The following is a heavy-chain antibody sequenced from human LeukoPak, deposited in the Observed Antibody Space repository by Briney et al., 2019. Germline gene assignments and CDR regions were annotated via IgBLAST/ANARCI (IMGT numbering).Heavy chain of an antibody. CDR2: IKQDGSEK. CDR1: GFTFSSYW. CDR3: ARGLWYGSGEGYFDY. J-gene: IGHJ4*02. D-gene: IGHD3-10*01. V-gene: IGHV3-7*04. Sequence: PGGSLRLSCAASGFTFSSYWMSWVRQAPGKGLEWLANIKQDGSEKYYVDSVKGRFTISRDNAKNSLYLQMNSLRVEGTAVYYCARGLWYGSGEGYFDYWGQGTLVTVSS.